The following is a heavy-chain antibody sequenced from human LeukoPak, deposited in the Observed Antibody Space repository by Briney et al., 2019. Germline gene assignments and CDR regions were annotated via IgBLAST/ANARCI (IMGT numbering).Heavy chain of an antibody. J-gene: IGHJ4*01. V-gene: IGHV4-34*01. D-gene: IGHD3-10*01. CDR1: GGSFSAYY. CDR2: INHRGST. Sequence: SETLSLTCAVYGGSFSAYYWSWIRQPPGKGLEWIGEINHRGSTNYNPSRKSRVTIAVDTSKNQFSLKLNSVTAADTAVYYCARVNGGSGGPDFDYWGHGTLVTVSS. CDR3: ARVNGGSGGPDFDY.